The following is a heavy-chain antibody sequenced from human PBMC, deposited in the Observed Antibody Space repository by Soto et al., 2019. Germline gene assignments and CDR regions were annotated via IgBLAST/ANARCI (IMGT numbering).Heavy chain of an antibody. CDR2: INAGNGNT. CDR3: ARSIVVVTALDY. J-gene: IGHJ4*02. CDR1: GYTFTSYA. V-gene: IGHV1-3*01. Sequence: ASVKVSCKASGYTFTSYAVHWVRQAPGQRLEWMGWINAGNGNTKYSQKFQGRVTITRDTSASTAYMELSSLRSEDTAVYYCARSIVVVTALDYWGQGTLVTVSS. D-gene: IGHD2-21*02.